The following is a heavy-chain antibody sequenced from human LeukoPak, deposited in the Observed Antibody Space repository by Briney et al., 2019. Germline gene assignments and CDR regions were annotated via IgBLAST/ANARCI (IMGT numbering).Heavy chain of an antibody. CDR1: GFTFSNYN. Sequence: PGGSLRLSCAASGFTFSNYNMNWVRQAPGKGLEWVSYITSRSSSIYYADSVKGRFTISRDNAQNSLYLQMNSLRDEGTAVYYCARDSRFGKLLIPYFDYWGQGTLVTVSS. J-gene: IGHJ4*02. D-gene: IGHD3-10*01. V-gene: IGHV3-48*02. CDR3: ARDSRFGKLLIPYFDY. CDR2: ITSRSSSI.